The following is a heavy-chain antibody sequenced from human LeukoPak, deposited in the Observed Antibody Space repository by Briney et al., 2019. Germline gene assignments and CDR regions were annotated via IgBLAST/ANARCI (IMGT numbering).Heavy chain of an antibody. Sequence: GGSLRLSCAASGFTFSAYTMSWVRQAPGKGLEWVSSFTSSSSSIYYADSVKGRFTISRDNAKNSLYLQLSSLGAEDTAVYYCARGWGSYYFDSWGQGTLVTVSS. CDR3: ARGWGSYYFDS. CDR1: GFTFSAYT. CDR2: FTSSSSSI. V-gene: IGHV3-21*01. D-gene: IGHD3-16*01. J-gene: IGHJ4*02.